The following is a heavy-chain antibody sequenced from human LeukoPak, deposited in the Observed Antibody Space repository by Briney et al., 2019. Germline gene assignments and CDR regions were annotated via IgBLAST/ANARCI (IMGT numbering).Heavy chain of an antibody. CDR2: ISSSGSTI. D-gene: IGHD3-22*01. Sequence: GGSLRLSCAASGFTFSDYYMSCIPQAPGKALEWVSYISSSGSTIYYADSVKGRFTISRDNAKNSLYLQMNSLRAEDTAVYYCARVQPHYYDSSGYPPDYWGQGTLVTVSS. CDR1: GFTFSDYY. J-gene: IGHJ4*02. CDR3: ARVQPHYYDSSGYPPDY. V-gene: IGHV3-11*01.